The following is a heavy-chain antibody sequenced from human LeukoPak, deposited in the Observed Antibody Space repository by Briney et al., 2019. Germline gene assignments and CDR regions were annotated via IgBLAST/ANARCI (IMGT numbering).Heavy chain of an antibody. J-gene: IGHJ4*02. Sequence: PGGSLRLSCAASGFTFSTYSMDWVRQAPGKGLEGVSNISSSSSTIHYADSVKGRFIISRDNAKNSLYLQMNSLRAEDTAVYYCAGGSNFDYWGQGTLVTVSS. CDR1: GFTFSTYS. D-gene: IGHD3-16*01. CDR3: AGGSNFDY. V-gene: IGHV3-48*01. CDR2: ISSSSSTI.